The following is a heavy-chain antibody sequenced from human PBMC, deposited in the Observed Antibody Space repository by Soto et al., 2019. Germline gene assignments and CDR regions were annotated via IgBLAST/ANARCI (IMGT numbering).Heavy chain of an antibody. CDR2: TYYRSKWYN. Sequence: SQTLSLTCVISGDSVSSNNAAWNWIRQSPSRGLEWLGRTYYRSKWYNDYAASVKSRIDINPDTSKNQFSLQLNSVSPEDTAMYYCARESYGSGSYDGMDVWGQGTTVTVSS. CDR3: ARESYGSGSYDGMDV. CDR1: GDSVSSNNAA. J-gene: IGHJ6*02. D-gene: IGHD3-10*01. V-gene: IGHV6-1*01.